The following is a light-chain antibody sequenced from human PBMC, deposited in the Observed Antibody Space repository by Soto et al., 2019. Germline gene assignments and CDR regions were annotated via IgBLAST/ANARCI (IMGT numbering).Light chain of an antibody. CDR1: QSVRTW. CDR2: KAT. V-gene: IGKV1-5*03. CDR3: HPYDNYLT. J-gene: IGKJ1*01. Sequence: QLTQSPSTLSASVGDRVAITCRASQSVRTWLAWFQQKPGKAPKLLIYKATTLESGVPSRFSGSGSGTEFTLTISSLQPDDFATYYCHPYDNYLTFGRGTKVDIK.